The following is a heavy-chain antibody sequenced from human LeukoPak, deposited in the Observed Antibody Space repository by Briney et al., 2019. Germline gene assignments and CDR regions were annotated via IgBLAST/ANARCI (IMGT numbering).Heavy chain of an antibody. V-gene: IGHV5-51*01. CDR1: GYSFTSYW. J-gene: IGHJ4*02. Sequence: GESLKISCKGSGYSFTSYWIGWVRQMPGKGLEWMGIIYPGDSGTRYSPSFQGQVTISADKSISTAYLQWSSLKASDTAMYYCARQSYGSGSYYNPAVDYWGQGTLVTVSS. CDR2: IYPGDSGT. CDR3: ARQSYGSGSYYNPAVDY. D-gene: IGHD3-10*01.